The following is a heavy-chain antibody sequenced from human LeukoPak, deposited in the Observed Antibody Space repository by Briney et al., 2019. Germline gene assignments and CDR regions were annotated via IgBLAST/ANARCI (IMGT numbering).Heavy chain of an antibody. CDR2: IYYSGST. J-gene: IGHJ5*02. CDR1: GGSISSGDYY. CDR3: ASYNYYDSSGYSCWFDP. V-gene: IGHV4-30-4*01. D-gene: IGHD3-22*01. Sequence: SETLSLTCTVSGGSISSGDYYWSWIRQPPGKGLEWIGYIYYSGSTYYNPSLKSRVTISVDTSKNQFSLKLSSVTAADTAVYYCASYNYYDSSGYSCWFDPWGQGTLVTVSS.